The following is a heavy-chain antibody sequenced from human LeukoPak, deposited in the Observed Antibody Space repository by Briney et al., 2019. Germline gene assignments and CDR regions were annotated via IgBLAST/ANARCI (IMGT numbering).Heavy chain of an antibody. Sequence: SETLSLTCGVHGGSFSGYHWSWIRQRPGKGLEWIGDINHSGSTYYSPSLKSRVTISVDTSNNQFSLKLHSVTAADTAVYYCARGFTTSSLWFDPWGQGILVTVSS. CDR3: ARGFTTSSLWFDP. V-gene: IGHV4-34*01. CDR2: INHSGST. J-gene: IGHJ5*02. CDR1: GGSFSGYH. D-gene: IGHD6-6*01.